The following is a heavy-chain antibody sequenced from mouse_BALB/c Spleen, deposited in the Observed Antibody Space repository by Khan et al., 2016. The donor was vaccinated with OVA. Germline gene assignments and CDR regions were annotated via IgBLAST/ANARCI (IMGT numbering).Heavy chain of an antibody. Sequence: EVQLQESGPSLVKPSQTLSLTCSVTGDSITSGYWNWIRKFPGNKLEYMGYINYSGSTYYNPSLKSRISITRDTSTYQYYLQLNSVTSEDTATYDCARWNYRYDGYLDYWGQGTTLTVSS. CDR3: ARWNYRYDGYLDY. V-gene: IGHV3-8*02. D-gene: IGHD2-14*01. J-gene: IGHJ2*01. CDR2: INYSGST. CDR1: GDSITSGY.